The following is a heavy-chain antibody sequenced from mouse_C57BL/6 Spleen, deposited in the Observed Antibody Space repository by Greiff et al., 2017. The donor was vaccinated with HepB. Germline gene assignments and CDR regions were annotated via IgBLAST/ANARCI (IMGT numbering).Heavy chain of an antibody. D-gene: IGHD2-4*01. J-gene: IGHJ3*01. CDR1: GYTFTDYN. Sequence: EVQLQQSGPELVKPGASVKMSCKASGYTFTDYNMHWVKQSHGKSLEWIGYINPNNGGTSYNQKFKGKATLTVNKSSSTAYMELRSLTSEDSAVYYCARGGDYDATWFAYWGQGTLVTVSA. V-gene: IGHV1-22*01. CDR2: INPNNGGT. CDR3: ARGGDYDATWFAY.